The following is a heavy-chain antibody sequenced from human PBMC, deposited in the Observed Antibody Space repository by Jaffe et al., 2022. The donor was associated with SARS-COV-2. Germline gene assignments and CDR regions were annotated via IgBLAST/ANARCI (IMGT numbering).Heavy chain of an antibody. D-gene: IGHD6-19*01. CDR2: ISYDGSNK. V-gene: IGHV3-30-3*01. Sequence: QVQLVESGGGVVQPGRSLRLSCAASGFTFSSYAMHWVRQAPGKGLEWVAVISYDGSNKYYADSVKGRFTISRDNSKNTLYLQMNSLRAEDTAVYYCARDGEVGGWSPPDYWGQGTLVTVSS. CDR1: GFTFSSYA. J-gene: IGHJ4*02. CDR3: ARDGEVGGWSPPDY.